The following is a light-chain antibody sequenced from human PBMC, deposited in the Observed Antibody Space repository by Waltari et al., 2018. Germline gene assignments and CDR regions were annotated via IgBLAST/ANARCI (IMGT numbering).Light chain of an antibody. CDR3: QQYYLTPRT. J-gene: IGKJ1*01. V-gene: IGKV4-1*01. CDR1: QRYLYSSNNKNY. CDR2: WAS. Sequence: DIEMTKSPDSMAVSLGERDTINSKNSQRYLYSSNNKNYLDWYQQKPGQPPKLLIYWASTPESGVPDRFSGIGSGTDFPLTFSRLLAEDVAVSFCQQYYLTPRTFGQGTKVEIK.